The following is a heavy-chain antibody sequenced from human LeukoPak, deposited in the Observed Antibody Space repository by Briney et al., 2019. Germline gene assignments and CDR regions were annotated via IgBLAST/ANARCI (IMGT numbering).Heavy chain of an antibody. CDR2: INHSGST. D-gene: IGHD4-17*01. CDR1: GGSFSGYY. V-gene: IGHV4-34*01. CDR3: ARFDYGDFVGFNWFDP. J-gene: IGHJ5*02. Sequence: KTSETLSLTCAVYGGSFSGYYWSWIRQPPGKGLEWIGEINHSGSTNYNPSLKSRVTISVDTSKNQFSLKPSSVTAADTAVYYCARFDYGDFVGFNWFDPWGQGTLVTVSS.